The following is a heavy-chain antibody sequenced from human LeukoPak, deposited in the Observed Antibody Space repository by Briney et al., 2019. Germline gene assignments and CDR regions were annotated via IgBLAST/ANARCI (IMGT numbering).Heavy chain of an antibody. CDR1: GGSFSGYY. CDR2: INHSGST. CDR3: ARGRRSIAGRRAKDY. J-gene: IGHJ4*02. D-gene: IGHD6-6*01. Sequence: SETLSLTCAVYGGSFSGYYWSWIRQPPGKGLEWIGEINHSGSTNYNPSLKSRVTISVDTSKNQFSLKLSSVTAADTAVYYCARGRRSIAGRRAKDYWGQGTLVTVSS. V-gene: IGHV4-34*01.